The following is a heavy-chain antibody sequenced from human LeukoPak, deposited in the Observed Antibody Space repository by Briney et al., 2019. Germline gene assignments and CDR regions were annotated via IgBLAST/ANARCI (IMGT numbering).Heavy chain of an antibody. J-gene: IGHJ4*02. D-gene: IGHD5-12*01. CDR3: ARMVRRLERLNIGGSSDYATIYYFDY. CDR2: MNPNSGNT. V-gene: IGHV1-8*01. CDR1: GYTFTSYD. Sequence: ASVKVSCKASGYTFTSYDINWVRQATGQGLEWMGWMNPNSGNTGYAQKFQGRVTMTRDMSTSTVYMELSSLRSEDTAVYYCARMVRRLERLNIGGSSDYATIYYFDYWGQGTLVTVSS.